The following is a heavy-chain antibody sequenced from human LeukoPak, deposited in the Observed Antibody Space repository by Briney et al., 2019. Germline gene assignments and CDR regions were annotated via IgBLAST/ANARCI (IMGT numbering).Heavy chain of an antibody. V-gene: IGHV1-18*01. CDR1: GYTFTSYG. J-gene: IGHJ6*03. D-gene: IGHD5-18*01. Sequence: ASVKVSCKASGYTFTSYGISWVRQAPGQGLEWMGWISAYNGNTNYAQKLQGRVTITADESTSTAYMELSSLRSEDTAVYYCARTTTAMVYHYYYMDVWGKGTTVTVSS. CDR2: ISAYNGNT. CDR3: ARTTTAMVYHYYYMDV.